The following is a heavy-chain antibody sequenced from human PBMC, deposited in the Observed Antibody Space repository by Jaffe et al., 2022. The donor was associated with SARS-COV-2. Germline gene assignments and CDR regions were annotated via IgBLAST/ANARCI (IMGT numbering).Heavy chain of an antibody. CDR2: IYKSGNT. CDR1: GGSISSSSYY. J-gene: IGHJ5*02. Sequence: QLQLQESGPGLVKPSETLSLTCSVSGGSISSSSYYWGWIRQPPGKGLEWIGSIYKSGNTYYNPSLKSRVTISVDTSKNQFYLQLSSVTAADTAVYYCARGLPTVVVSAVSVMNKNWFDPWGQGTLVTVSS. V-gene: IGHV4-39*01. CDR3: ARGLPTVVVSAVSVMNKNWFDP. D-gene: IGHD2-2*01.